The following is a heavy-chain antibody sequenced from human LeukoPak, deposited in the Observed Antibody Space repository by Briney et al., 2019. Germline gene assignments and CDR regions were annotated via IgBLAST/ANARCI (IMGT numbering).Heavy chain of an antibody. V-gene: IGHV4-61*01. CDR3: ARDSTAKSYGDYFGWDWFDP. D-gene: IGHD4-17*01. Sequence: PSETLSLTCTVSGGSISSSSYYWGWIRQPPGKGLEWIGYIYYSGSTNYNPSLKSRVTISVDTSKNQFSLKLSSVTAADTAVYYCARDSTAKSYGDYFGWDWFDPWGQGTLVTVSS. CDR1: GGSISSSSYY. CDR2: IYYSGST. J-gene: IGHJ5*02.